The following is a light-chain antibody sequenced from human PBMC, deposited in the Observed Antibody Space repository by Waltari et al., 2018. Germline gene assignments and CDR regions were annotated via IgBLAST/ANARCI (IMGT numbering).Light chain of an antibody. CDR2: AAS. Sequence: DIQLTQSPSFLSASVGDRVTITCRASQVISSHLAWYQQEPGKAPKLLFYAASTLQTGVPSRFSGSGSGTEFTLRISSLQPEDFGSYYCQQLHAYPLSFGGGTKVEIK. V-gene: IGKV1-9*01. J-gene: IGKJ4*01. CDR3: QQLHAYPLS. CDR1: QVISSH.